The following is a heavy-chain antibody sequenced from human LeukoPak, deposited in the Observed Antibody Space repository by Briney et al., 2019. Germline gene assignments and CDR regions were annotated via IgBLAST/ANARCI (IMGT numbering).Heavy chain of an antibody. J-gene: IGHJ4*02. V-gene: IGHV3-74*01. CDR3: VRGNDYGGPHY. CDR1: GFTVSGTY. Sequence: GGSLRLSCAASGFTVSGTYMSWVRQAPGKGLEWVSRIDRDGSRINYADSVKGRFTISRDNGKNTLFLQMNSLRAEDAAVYYCVRGNDYGGPHYWGQGTLVTVSS. D-gene: IGHD4-23*01. CDR2: IDRDGSRI.